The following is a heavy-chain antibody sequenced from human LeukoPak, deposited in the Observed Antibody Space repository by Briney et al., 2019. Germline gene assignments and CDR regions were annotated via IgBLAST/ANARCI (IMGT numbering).Heavy chain of an antibody. CDR1: GYTFSSYY. D-gene: IGHD6-13*01. CDR3: ARYSLSFSSSWHYYFDY. Sequence: GASVKVSCKASGYTFSSYYMHWARQAPGQGLEWVGRIEPNGGGTIYARNLQGRVTMTSDTSTSTVYMELSSLRSDDTAVYYCARYSLSFSSSWHYYFDYWGQGTLVTVSS. CDR2: IEPNGGGT. J-gene: IGHJ4*02. V-gene: IGHV1-46*01.